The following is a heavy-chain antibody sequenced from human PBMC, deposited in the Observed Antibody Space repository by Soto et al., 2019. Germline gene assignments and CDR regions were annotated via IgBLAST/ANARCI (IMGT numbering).Heavy chain of an antibody. CDR3: ARGAVVMVFATNFDY. CDR2: IIPIFSTS. CDR1: GYTFTSYA. Sequence: SVKVSCKASGYTFTSYAMHCVRQAPGQGLEWMGGIIPIFSTSNYAQKFQGRVTITADESTSTAYMELSSLRSEDTAVYYCARGAVVMVFATNFDYWAQGTLVTVSS. D-gene: IGHD2-8*01. V-gene: IGHV1-69*13. J-gene: IGHJ4*02.